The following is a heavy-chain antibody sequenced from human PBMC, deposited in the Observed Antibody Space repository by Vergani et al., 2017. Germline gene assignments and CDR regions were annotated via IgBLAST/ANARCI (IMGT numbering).Heavy chain of an antibody. CDR1: GFTSSYYG. J-gene: IGHJ1*01. Sequence: VHLVESGGGLVQPGGSLRLSCAASGFTSSYYGMHWVRQAPGKGLEWVAVISYDGTQKYYADSVKGRFTISRDNSKSTLYLQMNSLRTEDTAVYYCATKSCGTPGCQIGYFREWGQGTLVTVSS. CDR2: ISYDGTQK. D-gene: IGHD1-1*01. CDR3: ATKSCGTPGCQIGYFRE. V-gene: IGHV3-30*03.